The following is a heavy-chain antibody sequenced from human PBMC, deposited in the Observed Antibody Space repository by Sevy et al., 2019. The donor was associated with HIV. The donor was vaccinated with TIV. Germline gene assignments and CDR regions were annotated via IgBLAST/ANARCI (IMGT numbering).Heavy chain of an antibody. Sequence: LSLTCAASGFTFSSYALNWVRQAPGKGLEWVSSISGSSNYIYYAESVKGRFRISRDNVKDTLYLQMNSLRADDTAVYYCARGPPDGSYDYFDYWGQGTLVTVSS. V-gene: IGHV3-21*06. D-gene: IGHD1-26*01. CDR1: GFTFSSYA. J-gene: IGHJ4*02. CDR3: ARGPPDGSYDYFDY. CDR2: ISGSSNYI.